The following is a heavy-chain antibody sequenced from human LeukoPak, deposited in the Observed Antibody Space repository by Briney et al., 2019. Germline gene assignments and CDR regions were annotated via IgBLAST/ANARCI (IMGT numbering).Heavy chain of an antibody. CDR2: IYSGGST. J-gene: IGHJ4*02. Sequence: GGSLRLSCAASGFTVSSNYMSWVRQAPGKGLEWVSVIYSGGSTYYADSVKGRFTISRDNSKNTLYLQMNSLRAEDTAMYYCARGFSDYYGSGSYYLDYWGQGTLVTVSS. D-gene: IGHD3-10*01. CDR3: ARGFSDYYGSGSYYLDY. CDR1: GFTVSSNY. V-gene: IGHV3-53*01.